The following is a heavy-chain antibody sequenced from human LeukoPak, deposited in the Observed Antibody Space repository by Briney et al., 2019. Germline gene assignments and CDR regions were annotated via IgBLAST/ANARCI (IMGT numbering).Heavy chain of an antibody. CDR2: ISYDGSNK. CDR1: GFTFSSYA. D-gene: IGHD3-10*01. CDR3: ARDLIWFGELLLDY. V-gene: IGHV3-30*04. J-gene: IGHJ4*02. Sequence: GGSLRLSCAASGFTFSSYAMHWVRQAPGKGLEWVAVISYDGSNKYYADSVKGRFTISRDNSKNTLYLQMNSLRAEDTAVYYCARDLIWFGELLLDYWGLGTLVTVSS.